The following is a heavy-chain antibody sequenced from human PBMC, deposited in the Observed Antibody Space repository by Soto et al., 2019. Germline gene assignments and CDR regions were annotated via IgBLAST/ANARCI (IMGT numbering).Heavy chain of an antibody. V-gene: IGHV3-23*01. CDR2: ISGSGGST. CDR3: TTDWAPYDNSGPYPLY. Sequence: GGSLRLSCAASGFTFSSYAMSWVRQAPGKGLEWVSAISGSGGSTYYADSVKGRFTISRDDSKNTLYLQLNGLKTEDTAVYYCTTDWAPYDNSGPYPLYWGQGTLVTVSS. D-gene: IGHD3-22*01. CDR1: GFTFSSYA. J-gene: IGHJ4*02.